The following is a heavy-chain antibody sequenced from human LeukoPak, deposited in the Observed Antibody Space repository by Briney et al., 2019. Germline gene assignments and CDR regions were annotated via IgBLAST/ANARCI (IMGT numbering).Heavy chain of an antibody. D-gene: IGHD6-6*01. CDR2: ISGSGGST. CDR3: AKGRVRQLDPFDY. J-gene: IGHJ4*02. V-gene: IGHV3-23*01. CDR1: GFTFSSYG. Sequence: PGGSLRLSCAASGFTFSSYGMSWVRQAPGKGLEWVSAISGSGGSTYYADSVKGRFTISRDNSKNTLYLQMNSLRAEDTAVYYCAKGRVRQLDPFDYWGQGTLVTVSS.